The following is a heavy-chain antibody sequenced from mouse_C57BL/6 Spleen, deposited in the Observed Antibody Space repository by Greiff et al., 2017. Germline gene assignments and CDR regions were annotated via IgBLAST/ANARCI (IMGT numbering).Heavy chain of an antibody. CDR2: ISSGSSTT. V-gene: IGHV5-17*01. CDR3: AWNEFDDYGDFDY. D-gene: IGHD2-4*01. J-gene: IGHJ2*01. CDR1: GFTFSDYG. Sequence: EVHLVESGGGLVKPGGSLKLSCAASGFTFSDYGMHWVRQAPEKGLEWVAYISSGSSTTYYADTVKGRFTISRDNAKNTLFLQMTSLRSEDTAMYYCAWNEFDDYGDFDYWGQGTTLTVSS.